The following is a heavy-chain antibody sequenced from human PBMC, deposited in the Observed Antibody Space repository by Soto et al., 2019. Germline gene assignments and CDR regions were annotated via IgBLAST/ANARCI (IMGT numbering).Heavy chain of an antibody. J-gene: IGHJ4*02. CDR2: IYYSGST. CDR1: GGSISSSSYY. Sequence: PSDTLSLTCTVSGGSISSSSYYWGWILHPPGKGLEWIGSIYYSGSTYYNPSLKSRVTISVDTSKNQFSLKLSSVTAADTAVYYCARLPDEHYDFWSGPDYWGQGTLVTVAS. CDR3: ARLPDEHYDFWSGPDY. D-gene: IGHD3-3*01. V-gene: IGHV4-39*01.